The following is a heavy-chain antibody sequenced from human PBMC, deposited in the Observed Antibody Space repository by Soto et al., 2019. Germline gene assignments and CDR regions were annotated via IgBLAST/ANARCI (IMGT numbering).Heavy chain of an antibody. V-gene: IGHV3-74*01. Sequence: EVQLVESGGCLVQPGGSLRLSCAASGFTFSSYWMHWVRQAPGKGLVWVSRINSDGSTTSYADSVKGRFTISRDNAKNTLYLQMNSLTAEDTAVYYCARASTVITPHWYFDLWGRGTLVTVSS. CDR2: INSDGSTT. J-gene: IGHJ2*01. CDR1: GFTFSSYW. CDR3: ARASTVITPHWYFDL. D-gene: IGHD4-17*01.